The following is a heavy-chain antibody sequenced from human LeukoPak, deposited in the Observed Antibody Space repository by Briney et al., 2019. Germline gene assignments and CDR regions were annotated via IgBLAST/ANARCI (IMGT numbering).Heavy chain of an antibody. Sequence: PSETLSLTCAVYGGSFSGYYWSWIRQPPGKGLEWIGYIYYSGSTNYNPSLKSRVTISVDTSKNQFSLKLSSVTAADTAVYYCARLGRIYDRAFQHWGQGTLVTVSS. CDR2: IYYSGST. D-gene: IGHD3-16*01. V-gene: IGHV4-59*08. CDR1: GGSFSGYY. J-gene: IGHJ1*01. CDR3: ARLGRIYDRAFQH.